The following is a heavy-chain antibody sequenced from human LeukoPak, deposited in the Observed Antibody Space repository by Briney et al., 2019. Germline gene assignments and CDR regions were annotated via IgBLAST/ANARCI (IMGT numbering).Heavy chain of an antibody. CDR1: GLTFSTSE. V-gene: IGHV3-48*03. D-gene: IGHD6-6*01. J-gene: IGHJ4*02. Sequence: GGSLRLSCAASGLTFSTSEMNWVRQAPGKGLEWLSYISPSGSSIYYADSVKGRLTISRDNAKNSLSLQMSSLRAEDTAVYYCATVGRSTRPGYWGQGALVTVSS. CDR3: ATVGRSTRPGY. CDR2: ISPSGSSI.